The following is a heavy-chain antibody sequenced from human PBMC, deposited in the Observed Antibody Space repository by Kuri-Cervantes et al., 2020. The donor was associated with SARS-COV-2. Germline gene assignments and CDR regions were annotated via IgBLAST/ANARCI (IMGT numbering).Heavy chain of an antibody. Sequence: ESLKISCTVSGGSISSYYWSWIRQPPGKGLEWIGYIHYSGSTNYNPSLKSRVTISVDTSKNQFSLKLSSVTAADTAVYYCARELGLTTVNWFDPWGQGTLVTVSS. CDR1: GGSISSYY. J-gene: IGHJ5*02. CDR3: ARELGLTTVNWFDP. CDR2: IHYSGST. D-gene: IGHD4-17*01. V-gene: IGHV4-59*01.